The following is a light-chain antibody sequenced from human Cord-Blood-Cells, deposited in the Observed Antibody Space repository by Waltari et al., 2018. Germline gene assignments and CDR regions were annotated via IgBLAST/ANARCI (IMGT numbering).Light chain of an antibody. V-gene: IGKV1-39*01. CDR3: QQRYSTPLT. CDR1: QSISSY. Sequence: DIQMTQSPSSLSASVGDRVTITCRASQSISSYLNWYQQKPGKAPTLLIYAASSLQSGVPSRFSGSRSGTDFTLTISSLQPENFATYYCQQRYSTPLTFGGGTKVEIK. J-gene: IGKJ4*01. CDR2: AAS.